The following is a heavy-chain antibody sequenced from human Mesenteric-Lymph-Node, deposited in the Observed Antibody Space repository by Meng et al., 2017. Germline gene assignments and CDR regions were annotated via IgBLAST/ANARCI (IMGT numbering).Heavy chain of an antibody. CDR2: VNHAGTT. D-gene: IGHD3-16*01. V-gene: IGHV4-34*01. Sequence: VQRQQWGAGLLTPSGPLSPPCAGCGGSFSDYYWTWIRQPPGKGLEWIGEVNHAGTTIYNPSLESRVTISVDTSKNQFSLKLTSVTAADTAVYFCAALGSFASSIDPWGQGTLVTVSS. CDR1: GGSFSDYY. CDR3: AALGSFASSIDP. J-gene: IGHJ5*02.